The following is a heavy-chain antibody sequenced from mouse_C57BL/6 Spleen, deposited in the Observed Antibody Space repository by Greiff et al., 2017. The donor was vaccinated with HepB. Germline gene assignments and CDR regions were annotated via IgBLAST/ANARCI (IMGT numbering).Heavy chain of an antibody. D-gene: IGHD1-1*01. J-gene: IGHJ3*01. CDR2: IDPSDSYT. CDR1: GYTFTSYW. CDR3: AVNYYGSSYDRFAY. V-gene: IGHV1-50*01. Sequence: VQLQQPGAELVKPGASVKLSCKASGYTFTSYWMQWVKQRPGQGLEWIGEIDPSDSYTNYNQKFKGKATLTVDTSSSTAYMQLSSLTSEDSAVYYCAVNYYGSSYDRFAYWGQGTLVTVSA.